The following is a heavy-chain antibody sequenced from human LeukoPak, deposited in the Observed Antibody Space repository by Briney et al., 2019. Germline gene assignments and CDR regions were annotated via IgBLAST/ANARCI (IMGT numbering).Heavy chain of an antibody. CDR2: ISGSGGST. J-gene: IGHJ4*02. CDR3: AKDDRIQTRRYSYNY. D-gene: IGHD5-18*01. V-gene: IGHV3-23*01. CDR1: GFTFSSYA. Sequence: GGSLRLSCAASGFTFSSYAMSWVRQAPGKGLEWVSVISGSGGSTSYADSVKGRFTISRDNSMNTLYLQMNSLRAEDTAVYYCAKDDRIQTRRYSYNYWGQGTLSPSPQ.